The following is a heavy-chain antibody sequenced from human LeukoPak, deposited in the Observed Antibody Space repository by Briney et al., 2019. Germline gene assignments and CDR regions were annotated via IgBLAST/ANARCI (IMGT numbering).Heavy chain of an antibody. CDR3: ARGRYYDFWSGSPALKYYFDY. D-gene: IGHD3-3*01. V-gene: IGHV4-30-2*01. Sequence: SETLSLTCTVSGGSISSGGYYWSWIRQPPGKGLEWIGYIYHSGSTYYNPSLKSRVTISVDRSKNQFSLKLSSVTAADTAVYYCARGRYYDFWSGSPALKYYFDYWGQGTLVTVSS. CDR2: IYHSGST. J-gene: IGHJ4*02. CDR1: GGSISSGGYY.